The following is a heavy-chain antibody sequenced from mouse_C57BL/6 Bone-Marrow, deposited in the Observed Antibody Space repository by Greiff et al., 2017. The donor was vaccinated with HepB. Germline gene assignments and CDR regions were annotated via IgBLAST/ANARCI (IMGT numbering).Heavy chain of an antibody. J-gene: IGHJ4*01. Sequence: EVQLVESGGGLVQSGRSLRLSCATSGFTFSDFYMEWVRQAPGKGLEWIAASRNKANDYTTEYSASVKGRFIVSRDTSQSILYLQMNALRAEDTAIYYCARDPGRGYAMDYWGQGTSVTVSS. V-gene: IGHV7-1*01. CDR1: GFTFSDFY. CDR2: SRNKANDYTT. D-gene: IGHD4-1*01. CDR3: ARDPGRGYAMDY.